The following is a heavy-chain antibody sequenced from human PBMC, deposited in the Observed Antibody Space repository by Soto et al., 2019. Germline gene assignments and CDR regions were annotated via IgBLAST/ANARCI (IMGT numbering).Heavy chain of an antibody. V-gene: IGHV3-23*01. D-gene: IGHD1-1*01. CDR3: AKTGPSYFDY. Sequence: GCPRLSFATPRFTLFSSCLGWLRQAPGKGLEWVSALGSGGTTYYADSVKGRFTISRDNSKNTLYLQMYSLGAEDTAVYYCAKTGPSYFDYWGQGTLVTVSS. J-gene: IGHJ4*02. CDR1: RFTLFSSC. CDR2: LGSGGTT.